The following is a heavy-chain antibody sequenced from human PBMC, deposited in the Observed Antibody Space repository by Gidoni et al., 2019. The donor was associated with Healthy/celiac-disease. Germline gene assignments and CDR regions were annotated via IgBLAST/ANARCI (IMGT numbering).Heavy chain of an antibody. J-gene: IGHJ4*02. V-gene: IGHV3-23*01. CDR2: ISGSGGST. D-gene: IGHD5-18*01. CDR3: AKGNGGYSYGSYYFDY. Sequence: EVQLLESGGGLVQPGGSLRLSCAASGFTFSSYAMSWVRQAPGKGLEWVSAISGSGGSTYYADSVKGRFTISRDNSKNTLYLQMNSLRAEDTAVYYCAKGNGGYSYGSYYFDYWGQGTLVTVSS. CDR1: GFTFSSYA.